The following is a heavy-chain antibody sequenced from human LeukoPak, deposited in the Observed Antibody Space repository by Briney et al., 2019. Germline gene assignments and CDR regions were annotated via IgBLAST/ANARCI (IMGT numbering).Heavy chain of an antibody. CDR3: ARFYYDSSGFAFDI. D-gene: IGHD3-22*01. J-gene: IGHJ3*02. CDR2: ISSSSSYI. Sequence: GGSLRLSCAASGFTFSSYSMNWVRQAPGKGLESVSSISSSSSYIYYADSVEGRFTISRDNAKNSLYLQMNSLRAEDTAVYYCARFYYDSSGFAFDIWGQGTMATVSS. V-gene: IGHV3-21*01. CDR1: GFTFSSYS.